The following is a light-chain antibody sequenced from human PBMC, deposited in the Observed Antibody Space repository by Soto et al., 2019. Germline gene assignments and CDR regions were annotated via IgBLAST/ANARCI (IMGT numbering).Light chain of an antibody. Sequence: DIQMTQSPSTLSASVGDRVTITCRASQSISSWLAWYQQKPGKAPKLLIYKASSLESGVPSRFSVSGSGTEFTLTISSLQPDDFATYYYQQYNSYALEYTFGQGTKLEIK. J-gene: IGKJ2*01. CDR1: QSISSW. V-gene: IGKV1-5*03. CDR2: KAS. CDR3: QQYNSYALEYT.